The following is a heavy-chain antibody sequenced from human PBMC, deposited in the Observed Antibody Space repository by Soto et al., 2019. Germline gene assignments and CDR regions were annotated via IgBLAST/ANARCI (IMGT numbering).Heavy chain of an antibody. D-gene: IGHD6-19*01. CDR2: ISSSSSYI. CDR3: ARDLEEYSSGWSYDY. Sequence: EVQLVESGGGLVKPGGSLRLSCAASGFTFSSYSMNWVRQAPGKGLEWVSSISSSSSYIYYADSVKGRFTISRDNAKNSLYLQMNSLRAEDTAVYYCARDLEEYSSGWSYDYWGQGTLVTVSS. CDR1: GFTFSSYS. V-gene: IGHV3-21*01. J-gene: IGHJ4*02.